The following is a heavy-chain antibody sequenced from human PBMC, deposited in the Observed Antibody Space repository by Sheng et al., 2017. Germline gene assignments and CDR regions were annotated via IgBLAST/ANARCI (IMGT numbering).Heavy chain of an antibody. V-gene: IGHV4-34*01. D-gene: IGHD3-3*01. J-gene: IGHJ5*02. Sequence: QVQLQQWGAGLLKPSETLSLTCAVYGGSFSGYYWSWIRQPPGKGLEWIGEINHSGSTNYNPSLKSRVTISVDTSKNQFSLKLISVTAADTAVYYCARNPRSRRVYYDFWSGSMPNNGTNSPWGQGTLVTVSS. CDR2: INHSGST. CDR1: GGSFSGYY. CDR3: ARNPRSRRVYYDFWSGSMPNNGTNSP.